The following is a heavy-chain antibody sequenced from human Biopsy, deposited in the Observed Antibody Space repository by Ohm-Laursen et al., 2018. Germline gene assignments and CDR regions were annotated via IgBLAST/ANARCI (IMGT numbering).Heavy chain of an antibody. CDR3: AKDRYNYTPIGGFSMDV. D-gene: IGHD5-18*01. V-gene: IGHV3-30*18. Sequence: SLRLSCAASVFTFNNYGMQWVRQAPGKGLAWVEFIFYDGSNTYYADSVKGRFTISRDNSRDTLYLQMSSLRAEDTAVYYCAKDRYNYTPIGGFSMDVWGQGTTVTVSS. CDR2: IFYDGSNT. J-gene: IGHJ6*02. CDR1: VFTFNNYG.